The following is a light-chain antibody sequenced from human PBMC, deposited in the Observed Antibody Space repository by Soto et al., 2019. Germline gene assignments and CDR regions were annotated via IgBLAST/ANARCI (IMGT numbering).Light chain of an antibody. Sequence: QSALTQPRSVSGSPGQSVTISCTGNSSDVGGYNYVSWYQQHPGKAPKLMIYDVSKRPSGVPDRFSGSKSGNTASLTISGLQAEDQADYYCCSYAGSYTVFGGGTKLPVL. CDR1: SSDVGGYNY. J-gene: IGLJ3*02. V-gene: IGLV2-11*01. CDR2: DVS. CDR3: CSYAGSYTV.